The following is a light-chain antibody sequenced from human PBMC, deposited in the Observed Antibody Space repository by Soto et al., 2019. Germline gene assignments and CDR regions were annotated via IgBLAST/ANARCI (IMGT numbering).Light chain of an antibody. CDR1: QGIGSY. V-gene: IGKV1-9*01. CDR2: GAS. CDR3: QQLNTYPA. Sequence: DLPLTQSPSFLSASVGDRVTITCRASQGIGSYLGWYQQAPGKAPKLLIYGASTLQSGVPSRFSGSGSGTEFTLTISSLQPEAVATYFCQQLNTYPAFGGGTKVEI. J-gene: IGKJ4*01.